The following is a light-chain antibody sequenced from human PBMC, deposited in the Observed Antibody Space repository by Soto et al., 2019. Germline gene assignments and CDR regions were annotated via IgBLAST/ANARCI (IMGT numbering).Light chain of an antibody. J-gene: IGKJ2*01. CDR3: QQYNSYPYT. V-gene: IGKV1-5*01. Sequence: DIQMTQSPSTVSASVGGGVTITCRASQSISTWLAWYQQKPGKAPNLLIYDASTLESGGPSGFSGSGSGTEFTLTISSLQPDDSASYYCQQYNSYPYTFGLGTKLEIK. CDR1: QSISTW. CDR2: DAS.